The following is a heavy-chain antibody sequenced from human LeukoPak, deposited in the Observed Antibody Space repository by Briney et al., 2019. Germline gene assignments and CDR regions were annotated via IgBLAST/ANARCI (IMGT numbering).Heavy chain of an antibody. V-gene: IGHV4-39*07. CDR1: GGSISSYY. J-gene: IGHJ3*02. CDR2: IYYSGST. D-gene: IGHD3-16*02. CDR3: ARDAPSDYDYVWGSYRPDAFDI. Sequence: SETLSLTCTVSGGSISSYYWGWIRQPPGKGLEWIGGIYYSGSTYYNPSLKSRVTISVDTSKNQFSLKLSSVTAADTAVYYCARDAPSDYDYVWGSYRPDAFDIWGQGTMVTVSS.